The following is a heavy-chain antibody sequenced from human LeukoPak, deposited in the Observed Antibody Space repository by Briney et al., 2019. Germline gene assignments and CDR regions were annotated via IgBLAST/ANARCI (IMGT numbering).Heavy chain of an antibody. D-gene: IGHD3-22*01. J-gene: IGHJ5*02. CDR2: ISSSGYTI. CDR3: AKGHSSYYDSSGSLAS. V-gene: IGHV3-11*04. Sequence: GGSLRLSCEASGFSFSDYYVTWIRQAPGKGLEWLSYISSSGYTIYYADSVKGRFTISRDNAKNSLYLQMNSLRVEDTAVYYCAKGHSSYYDSSGSLASWGQGTLVTVSS. CDR1: GFSFSDYY.